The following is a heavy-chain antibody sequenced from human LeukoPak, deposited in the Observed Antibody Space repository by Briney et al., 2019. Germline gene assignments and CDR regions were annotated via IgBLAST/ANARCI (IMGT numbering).Heavy chain of an antibody. CDR2: ISSSSSYI. Sequence: PGGSPRLSCAASGFTFSSYSMNWVRQAPGKGLEWVSSISSSSSYIYYADSVKGRFTISRDNAKNSLYLQMNSLRAEDTAVYYCARLSMVRGRHYYYYYYMDVWGKGTTVTISS. CDR3: ARLSMVRGRHYYYYYYMDV. D-gene: IGHD3-10*01. CDR1: GFTFSSYS. J-gene: IGHJ6*03. V-gene: IGHV3-21*01.